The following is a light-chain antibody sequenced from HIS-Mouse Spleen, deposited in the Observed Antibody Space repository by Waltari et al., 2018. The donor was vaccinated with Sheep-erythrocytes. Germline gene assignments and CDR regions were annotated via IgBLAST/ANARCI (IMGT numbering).Light chain of an antibody. CDR1: SSDVGGYNY. CDR2: EVS. J-gene: IGLJ1*01. Sequence: QSALTQPPSASGSPGQSVTISCTGTSSDVGGYNYVPWYQQHPGKAPKPMIYEVSNRPPGVPDRFSGSKSGNTASLTVSGLQAEDEADYYCSSYAGSYVFGTGTKVTVL. V-gene: IGLV2-8*01. CDR3: SSYAGSYV.